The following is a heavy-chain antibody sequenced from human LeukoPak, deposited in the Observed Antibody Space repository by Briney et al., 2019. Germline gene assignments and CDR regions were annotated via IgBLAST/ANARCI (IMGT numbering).Heavy chain of an antibody. Sequence: ASVKVSCTASGYSFPSHGISWVRQAPGQGPEWMGWISPYNDNTNYAQKLQGRATLTTDTSTSTAYMELRSLRSDDTAVYYCARHFYGSGTYYHFDYWGQGTLVTVSS. CDR1: GYSFPSHG. D-gene: IGHD3-10*01. CDR3: ARHFYGSGTYYHFDY. V-gene: IGHV1-18*01. J-gene: IGHJ4*02. CDR2: ISPYNDNT.